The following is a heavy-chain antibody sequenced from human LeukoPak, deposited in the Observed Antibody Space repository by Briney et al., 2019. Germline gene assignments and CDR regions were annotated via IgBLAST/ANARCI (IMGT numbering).Heavy chain of an antibody. J-gene: IGHJ4*02. Sequence: KPSETLSLTCAVYGGSFSGYHWSWIRQPPGKGLEWIGEINHSGSTNYNPSLKSRVTISVDTSKNQFSLKLSSVTAADTAVYYCARLADCSSTSCYTTGDYWGQGTLVTVSS. CDR2: INHSGST. CDR1: GGSFSGYH. V-gene: IGHV4-34*01. CDR3: ARLADCSSTSCYTTGDY. D-gene: IGHD2-2*02.